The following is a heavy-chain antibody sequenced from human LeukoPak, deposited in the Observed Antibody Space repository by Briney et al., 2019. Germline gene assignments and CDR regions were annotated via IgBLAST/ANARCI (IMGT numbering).Heavy chain of an antibody. V-gene: IGHV3-23*01. D-gene: IGHD5-18*01. Sequence: GGSLRLSCAASGFTFSSYAMSWVRQAPGKGLEWVSAISGSGGSTYYADSVKGRFTISRDNSKNTLYLQMNSLRAEDTVVYYCAKDLQLWFREFDYWGQGTLVTVSS. CDR3: AKDLQLWFREFDY. CDR1: GFTFSSYA. J-gene: IGHJ4*02. CDR2: ISGSGGST.